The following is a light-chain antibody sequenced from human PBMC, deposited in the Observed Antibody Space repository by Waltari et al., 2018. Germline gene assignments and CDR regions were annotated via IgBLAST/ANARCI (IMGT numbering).Light chain of an antibody. CDR1: QDIDDE. Sequence: ETTLTQSPAFMSATPRDKVNISCRASQDIDDEMNCYQQKPGEGAIFIIQEATTLVPGIPPRFSGSGYGTDFTLTINNIQSEDVASYFCLEHDNFPTHTFGQGTKLEIK. J-gene: IGKJ2*01. V-gene: IGKV5-2*01. CDR2: EAT. CDR3: LEHDNFPTHT.